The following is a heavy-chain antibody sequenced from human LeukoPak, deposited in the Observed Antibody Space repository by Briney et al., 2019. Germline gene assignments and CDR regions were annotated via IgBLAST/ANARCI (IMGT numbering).Heavy chain of an antibody. CDR3: ARESSSGWLYYFDY. CDR1: GGSFSSDY. V-gene: IGHV4-4*07. J-gene: IGHJ4*02. D-gene: IGHD6-19*01. Sequence: PSETLSLTCTVSGGSFSSDYWSWIRQPAGKGVEWIGRIYTSGSTNYNPSLKSRVTMSVDTSKNQFSLKLSSVTAADTAVYYCARESSSGWLYYFDYWGQGTLVTVSS. CDR2: IYTSGST.